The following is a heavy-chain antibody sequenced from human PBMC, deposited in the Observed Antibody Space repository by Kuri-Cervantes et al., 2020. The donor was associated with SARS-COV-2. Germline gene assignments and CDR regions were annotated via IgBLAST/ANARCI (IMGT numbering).Heavy chain of an antibody. CDR1: GFTFSDYY. Sequence: GSLRLSCAASGFTFSDYYMSWIRQAPGKGLEWVSYISSSSSYTNYADSVKGRFTISRDNAKNSLYLQMNSLRAEDTAVYYCGSRGNSRNWYFDLWGRGTLVTVSS. D-gene: IGHD2/OR15-2a*01. CDR3: GSRGNSRNWYFDL. V-gene: IGHV3-11*03. J-gene: IGHJ2*01. CDR2: ISSSSSYT.